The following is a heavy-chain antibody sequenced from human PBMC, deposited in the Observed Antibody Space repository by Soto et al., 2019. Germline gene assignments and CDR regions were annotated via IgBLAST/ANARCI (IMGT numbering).Heavy chain of an antibody. J-gene: IGHJ6*03. D-gene: IGHD6-13*01. V-gene: IGHV1-69*02. CDR2: IIPILGIA. CDR1: GGTFSSYT. Sequence: ASVKVSCKASGGTFSSYTISWVRQAPGQGLEWMGRIIPILGIANYAQKFQGRVTITADKSTSTAYMELSSLRSEDTAVYYCARPPAGFDDYYYYYMDVGGKGTTVTVSS. CDR3: ARPPAGFDDYYYYYMDV.